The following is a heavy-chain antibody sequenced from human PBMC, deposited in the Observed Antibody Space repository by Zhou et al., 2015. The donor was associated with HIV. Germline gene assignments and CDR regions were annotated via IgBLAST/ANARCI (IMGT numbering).Heavy chain of an antibody. CDR3: ASRTYDFWSGYYRYYYGMDV. V-gene: IGHV1-69*17. CDR2: INPLFNIE. D-gene: IGHD3-3*01. Sequence: QVQLVQSGTEVKKPGSSVKVSCKASGGTFSGSDISWVRQAPGQGLEWMGGINPLFNIEDYAQRFRGRLTISADKFTSTAYMELSSLRSEDTAVYYCASRTYDFWSGYYRYYYGMDVWGQGTTVTVSS. J-gene: IGHJ6*02. CDR1: GGTFSGSD.